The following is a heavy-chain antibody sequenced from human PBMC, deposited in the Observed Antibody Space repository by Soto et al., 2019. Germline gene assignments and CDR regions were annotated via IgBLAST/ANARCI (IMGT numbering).Heavy chain of an antibody. CDR2: ISYDGSSK. CDR1: GFDFNIYW. D-gene: IGHD3-10*01. CDR3: AKFYGSGSPYFDY. Sequence: GGSLRLSCATSGFDFNIYWMHWVRQAPGKGLEWVAVISYDGSSKYYADSVKGRFTISRDNSKNTLYLQMNSLRAEDTAVYYCAKFYGSGSPYFDYWGQGTLVTVSS. J-gene: IGHJ4*02. V-gene: IGHV3-30*18.